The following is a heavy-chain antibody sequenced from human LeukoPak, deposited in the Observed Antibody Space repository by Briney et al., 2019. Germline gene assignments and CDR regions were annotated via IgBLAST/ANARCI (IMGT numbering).Heavy chain of an antibody. J-gene: IGHJ6*02. CDR1: GFTFSSYW. CDR3: ARDVRGEMVLWHYYYYGMDV. Sequence: PGGSLRLSCAASGFTFSSYWMSWVRQAPGKGLEWVANIEQDGSEKYYVDSVKGRFTISRDNAKNSLYLQMNSLRAEDTAVYYCARDVRGEMVLWHYYYYGMDVWGQGTTVTVSS. V-gene: IGHV3-7*01. CDR2: IEQDGSEK. D-gene: IGHD3-10*02.